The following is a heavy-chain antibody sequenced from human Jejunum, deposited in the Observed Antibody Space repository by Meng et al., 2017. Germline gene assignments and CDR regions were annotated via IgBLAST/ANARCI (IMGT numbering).Heavy chain of an antibody. V-gene: IGHV4-31*03. Sequence: SAPGLVRPPQPLYITVTVPGGSMNSPGNYWSWIRQDQGKGLEWIGYIHYSGGTYYNPSLKSRVTISVDTSKNQFSLKLNSVSAADTAVYYCARATAGNSEYFQNWGQGTLVTVSS. CDR3: ARATAGNSEYFQN. CDR1: GGSMNSPGNY. D-gene: IGHD4-23*01. J-gene: IGHJ1*01. CDR2: IHYSGGT.